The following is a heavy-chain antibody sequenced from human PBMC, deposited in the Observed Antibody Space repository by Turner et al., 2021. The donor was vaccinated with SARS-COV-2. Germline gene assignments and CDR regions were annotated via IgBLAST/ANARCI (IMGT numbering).Heavy chain of an antibody. Sequence: QVQLVASGGGVVQAGTSRRPCCAASGSTFSSYAIRWVREAAGKGVEWVTVISYDGRNKYYAASVKRLITITRDNSKNPLHLQMNSLGAEDTAVYYWASGMLYYGTFDYWGQGTLVTVSS. CDR1: GSTFSSYA. CDR3: ASGMLYYGTFDY. CDR2: ISYDGRNK. D-gene: IGHD2-8*01. J-gene: IGHJ4*02. V-gene: IGHV3-30*04.